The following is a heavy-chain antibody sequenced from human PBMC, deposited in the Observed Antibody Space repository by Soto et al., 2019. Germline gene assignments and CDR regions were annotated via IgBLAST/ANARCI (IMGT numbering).Heavy chain of an antibody. CDR2: IYYSGST. J-gene: IGHJ6*02. V-gene: IGHV4-59*01. CDR1: GGSISSYY. D-gene: IGHD6-13*01. CDR3: ARDTAAGTYYYGMDV. Sequence: PSETLSLTCTVSGGSISSYYWSWIRQPPGKGLEWIGYIYYSGSTNYNPSLKSRATISVDTSKNQFSLKLSSVTAADTAVYYCARDTAAGTYYYGMDVWGQGTTVTVSS.